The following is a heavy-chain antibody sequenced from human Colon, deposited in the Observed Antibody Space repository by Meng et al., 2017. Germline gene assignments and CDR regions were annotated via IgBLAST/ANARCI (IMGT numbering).Heavy chain of an antibody. Sequence: SETLSLTCTVSGGSISSGSYYWSWIRQPAGKGLEWIGRIYTSGSTNYNPSLKSRVTISVDTSKNQFSLKLSSVTAADTAVYYCGTGAAFDIWGQGTMVTVSS. J-gene: IGHJ3*02. CDR1: GGSISSGSYY. CDR2: IYTSGST. CDR3: GTGAAFDI. D-gene: IGHD7-27*01. V-gene: IGHV4-61*02.